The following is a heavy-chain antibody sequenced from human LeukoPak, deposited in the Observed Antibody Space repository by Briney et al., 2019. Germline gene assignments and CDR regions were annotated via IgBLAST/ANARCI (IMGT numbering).Heavy chain of an antibody. CDR1: GGSFSTFSGYA. Sequence: ASVKVSCKASGGSFSTFSGYAVSWVRQAPGHGLEWMGRIIPKFGTANYAQRFLGRVTITTDESTSTVYMQLSSLTSEDTAVYYCAREDRSYSSSWYNPYNWFDPWGQGTLVTVSS. J-gene: IGHJ5*02. V-gene: IGHV1-69*05. CDR3: AREDRSYSSSWYNPYNWFDP. CDR2: IIPKFGTA. D-gene: IGHD6-13*01.